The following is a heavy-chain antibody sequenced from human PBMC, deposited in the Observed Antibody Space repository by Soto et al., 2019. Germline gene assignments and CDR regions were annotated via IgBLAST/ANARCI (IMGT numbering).Heavy chain of an antibody. V-gene: IGHV1-2*04. Sequence: ASVKVSCKASGYTFTGYYMHWVRQAPGQGLEWMGWINPNSGGTNYAQKFQGWVTMTRDTSISTAYMELSRLRSDDTAVYYCARDHGTWFGELLPNYYYYCGMDVWGHGTTVTVSS. CDR1: GYTFTGYY. J-gene: IGHJ6*02. CDR3: ARDHGTWFGELLPNYYYYCGMDV. CDR2: INPNSGGT. D-gene: IGHD3-10*01.